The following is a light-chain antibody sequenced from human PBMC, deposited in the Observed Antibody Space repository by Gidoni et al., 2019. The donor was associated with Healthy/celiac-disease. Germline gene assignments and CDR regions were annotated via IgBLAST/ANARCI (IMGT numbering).Light chain of an antibody. V-gene: IGKV1-13*02. Sequence: AIQLTPSPSSLSASVGDRVTITCRASQGISSALAWYQQKPGKAPKLLIYDASSLESGVPSRFSGSGSGTDFTLTISSLQPEDFATYYCQQFNSYPRLTFGGGTKVEIK. CDR2: DAS. CDR1: QGISSA. J-gene: IGKJ4*01. CDR3: QQFNSYPRLT.